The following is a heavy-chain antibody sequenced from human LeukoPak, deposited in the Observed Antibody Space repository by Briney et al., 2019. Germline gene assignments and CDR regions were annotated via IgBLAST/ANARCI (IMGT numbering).Heavy chain of an antibody. Sequence: PSETLSLTCAVYGGSFSGYYWSWIRQPPGKGLEWIGEINHSGSTNYNPSLKSRVTISVDTSKNQFSLKLSSVTAASTAVYYCARGRGYSYGSPFDYWGQGTLVTVSS. CDR1: GGSFSGYY. J-gene: IGHJ4*02. CDR2: INHSGST. CDR3: ARGRGYSYGSPFDY. V-gene: IGHV4-34*01. D-gene: IGHD5-18*01.